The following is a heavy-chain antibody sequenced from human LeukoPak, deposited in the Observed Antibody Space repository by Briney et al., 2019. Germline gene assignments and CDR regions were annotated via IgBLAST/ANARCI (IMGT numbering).Heavy chain of an antibody. V-gene: IGHV4-30-4*01. CDR3: AGVYYDFWSGYYMSFNWFDP. J-gene: IGHJ5*02. CDR1: GASISSGESY. D-gene: IGHD3-3*01. Sequence: SETLSLTCTVSGASISSGESYWIWIRQPPGKGLEWIGYIFYSGSTYYNPSLKSRITISVDTSKNQFSLKLNSVTAADTAVYYCAGVYYDFWSGYYMSFNWFDPWGQGTLVTVSS. CDR2: IFYSGST.